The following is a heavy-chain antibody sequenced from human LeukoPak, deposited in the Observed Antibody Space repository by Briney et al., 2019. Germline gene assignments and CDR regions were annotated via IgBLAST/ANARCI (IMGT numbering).Heavy chain of an antibody. CDR1: GGPISSYY. V-gene: IGHV4-59*01. Sequence: SETLSLTCTVSGGPISSYYWSWIRQPPGKGLEWIGYIYYSGSTNYNPSLKSRVTISVDTSKNQFSLKLSSVTAADTAVYYCAGVERYFDWRDAFDIWGQGTMVTVPS. CDR3: AGVERYFDWRDAFDI. J-gene: IGHJ3*02. D-gene: IGHD3-9*01. CDR2: IYYSGST.